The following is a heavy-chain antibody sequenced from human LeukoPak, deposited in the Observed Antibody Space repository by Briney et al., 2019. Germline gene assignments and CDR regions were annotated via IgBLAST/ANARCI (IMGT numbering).Heavy chain of an antibody. CDR1: GFTVSSNY. Sequence: QPGGSLRLSCAASGFTVSSNYMSWVRQAPGKGLEWVSVIYSGGSTYYADSVKGRFTISRDNSKNTLYLQMNSLRAEDTAVYYCARDGFVGATKGNNWFDPWGQGTLVTVSS. J-gene: IGHJ5*02. CDR3: ARDGFVGATKGNNWFDP. CDR2: IYSGGST. D-gene: IGHD1-26*01. V-gene: IGHV3-53*01.